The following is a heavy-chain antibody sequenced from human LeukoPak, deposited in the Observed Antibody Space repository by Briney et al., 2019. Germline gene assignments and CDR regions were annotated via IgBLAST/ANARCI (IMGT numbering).Heavy chain of an antibody. V-gene: IGHV3-30*04. CDR3: ARVHRPYYYYGMDV. CDR1: GFTFSSYA. J-gene: IGHJ6*04. CDR2: ISYDGSNK. Sequence: GRSLRLSCAASGFTFSSYAMHWVRQAPSKGLEWVAVISYDGSNKYYADSVKGRFTISRDNSKNTLYLQMNSLRAEDTAVYYCARVHRPYYYYGMDVWGKGTTVTVSS.